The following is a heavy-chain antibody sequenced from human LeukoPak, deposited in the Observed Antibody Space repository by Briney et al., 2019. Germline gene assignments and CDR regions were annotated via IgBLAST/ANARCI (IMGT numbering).Heavy chain of an antibody. J-gene: IGHJ4*02. CDR3: AKEGAKQLGGFDY. D-gene: IGHD6-6*01. CDR1: GFTFSSYG. Sequence: GGSLRLSCAASGFTFSSYGMHWVRQAPGKGLEWVAFIRYDGSNKYYADSVKGRFTISRDNSKNTLYLQTNSLRAEDTAVYYCAKEGAKQLGGFDYWGQGTLVTVSS. CDR2: IRYDGSNK. V-gene: IGHV3-30*02.